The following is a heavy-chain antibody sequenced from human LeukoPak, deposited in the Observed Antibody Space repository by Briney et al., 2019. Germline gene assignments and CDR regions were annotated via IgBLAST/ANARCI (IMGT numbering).Heavy chain of an antibody. J-gene: IGHJ3*02. Sequence: ASVKVSCKASGYTFTSYGISWVRPAPGQGLEWMGWISAYNGNTNYAQKLQGRVTMTTDTSTSTAYMKLRSLRSDDTAVYYCARVLGGKRYNWKGHAFDIWGQGTMVTVSS. CDR2: ISAYNGNT. CDR3: ARVLGGKRYNWKGHAFDI. V-gene: IGHV1-18*01. D-gene: IGHD1-20*01. CDR1: GYTFTSYG.